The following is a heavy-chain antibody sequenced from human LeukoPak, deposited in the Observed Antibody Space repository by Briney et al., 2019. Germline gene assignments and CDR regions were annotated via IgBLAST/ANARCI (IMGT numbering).Heavy chain of an antibody. J-gene: IGHJ5*02. CDR1: GGTFSSYA. V-gene: IGHV1-69*13. D-gene: IGHD2-2*01. CDR2: IIPIFGTA. CDR3: ARGRCSXXXXXSWFDP. Sequence: ASVKVSCKASGGTFSSYAISWVRQAPGQGLEWMGGIIPIFGTANYAQKFQGRVTITADESTSTAYMELSSLRSEDTAVYYCARGRCSXXXXXSWFDPWGQGTLVTVSS.